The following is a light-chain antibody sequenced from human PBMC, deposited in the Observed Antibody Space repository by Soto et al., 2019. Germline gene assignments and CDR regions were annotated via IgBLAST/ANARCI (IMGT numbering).Light chain of an antibody. V-gene: IGKV1-39*01. J-gene: IGKJ1*01. CDR3: QQSYTTPRT. CDR2: AAS. Sequence: DLQMTQSPSSLSASVGDRVSVTCRASQSISTFLNWYQQRPGEAPKLLIYAASSLQSGVPSRFSGSGSGADFTLTIGSLQPDDFATYYCQQSYTTPRTFGPRTKVEVK. CDR1: QSISTF.